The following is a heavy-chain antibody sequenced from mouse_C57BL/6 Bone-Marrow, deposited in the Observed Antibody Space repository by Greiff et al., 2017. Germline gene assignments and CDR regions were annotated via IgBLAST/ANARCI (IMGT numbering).Heavy chain of an antibody. D-gene: IGHD2-5*01. V-gene: IGHV1-55*01. CDR3: ARPYYSNYWYCDV. CDR2: IYPGSGST. J-gene: IGHJ1*03. Sequence: QVQLQQSGAELVKPGASVKMSCKASGYTFTSYWITWVKQRPGQGLEWIGDIYPGSGSTNYNDKFKSKATLTVETSSSTAYMQLSSLTSEDSAVYYCARPYYSNYWYCDVWGTGTTVTVSS. CDR1: GYTFTSYW.